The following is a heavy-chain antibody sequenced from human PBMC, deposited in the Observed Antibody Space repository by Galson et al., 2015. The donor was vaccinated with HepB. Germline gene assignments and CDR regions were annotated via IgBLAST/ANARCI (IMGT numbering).Heavy chain of an antibody. CDR3: TSPNWFDP. CDR2: IRSKAYGGTT. V-gene: IGHV3-49*04. Sequence: SLRLSCAASGFTFSSYAMSWVRQAPGKGLEWVGFIRSKAYGGTTEYAASVKGRFTISRDDSKSIAYLQMNSLKTEDTAVYYCTSPNWFDPWGQGTLVTVSS. CDR1: GFTFSSYA. J-gene: IGHJ5*02.